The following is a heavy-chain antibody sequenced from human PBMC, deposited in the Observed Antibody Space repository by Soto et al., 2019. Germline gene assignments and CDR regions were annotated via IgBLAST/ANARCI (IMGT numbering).Heavy chain of an antibody. CDR1: GFTFSSYS. CDR3: ARAPTQQLVPYYGMDV. V-gene: IGHV3-21*01. CDR2: ISSSSSYI. D-gene: IGHD6-13*01. Sequence: EVPLVESGGGLVQPGGSLRLSCAASGFTFSSYSMNWVRQAPGKGLEWVSSISSSSSYIYYADSVKGRFTISRDNAKNSLYLQMNSLRAEDTAVYYCARAPTQQLVPYYGMDVWGQGTTVTVSS. J-gene: IGHJ6*02.